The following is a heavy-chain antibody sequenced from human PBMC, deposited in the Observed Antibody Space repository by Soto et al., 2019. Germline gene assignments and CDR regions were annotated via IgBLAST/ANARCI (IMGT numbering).Heavy chain of an antibody. Sequence: QVQLQESGPGLVKPSQTLSLTCTVSGGSISSGDYYWSWIRQPPGKGLEWIGYIYYSGSTYYNPSLKSRVTISVDTSKNQFSLKLSSVTAADTAVYYCARDQRMDTATDYYYYYGMDVWGQGTTVTVSS. CDR3: ARDQRMDTATDYYYYYGMDV. D-gene: IGHD5-18*01. CDR2: IYYSGST. V-gene: IGHV4-30-4*01. CDR1: GGSISSGDYY. J-gene: IGHJ6*02.